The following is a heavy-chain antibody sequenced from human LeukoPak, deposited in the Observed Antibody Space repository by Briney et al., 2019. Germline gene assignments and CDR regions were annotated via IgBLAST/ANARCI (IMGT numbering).Heavy chain of an antibody. J-gene: IGHJ4*02. V-gene: IGHV1-69*04. CDR1: GGTFSSYA. Sequence: ASVKVSCKASGGTFSSYAISWVRQAPGQGLEWMGRIIPILGIANYAQKFQGRVTITADKSTSTAYMELSSLRSEDTAVYYCASSKDWDYVVSDYWGQGTLVTVSS. D-gene: IGHD3-10*02. CDR3: ASSKDWDYVVSDY. CDR2: IIPILGIA.